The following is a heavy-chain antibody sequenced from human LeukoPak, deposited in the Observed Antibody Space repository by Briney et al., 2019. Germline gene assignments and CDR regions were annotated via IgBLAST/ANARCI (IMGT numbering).Heavy chain of an antibody. J-gene: IGHJ6*02. Sequence: PGGSLRLSCAASGFTFSNAWMSWVRQAPGKGLEWVGRIKSKTDGGTTDYAAPVQARFTISRDDSQNTLYLQMNSLKTEDTAVYYCKPAVVGYYYYGMDVWGQGTTVTVSS. V-gene: IGHV3-15*01. D-gene: IGHD2-2*01. CDR3: KPAVVGYYYYGMDV. CDR2: IKSKTDGGTT. CDR1: GFTFSNAW.